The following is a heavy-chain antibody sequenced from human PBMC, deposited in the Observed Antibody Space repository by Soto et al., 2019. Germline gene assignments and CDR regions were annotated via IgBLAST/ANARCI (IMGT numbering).Heavy chain of an antibody. D-gene: IGHD6-19*01. CDR1: GESFSGYI. V-gene: IGHV4-34*01. CDR3: ARGLITGSHYSGGWYYFDS. Sequence: QVQLQQSGAGLLKPSETLSLTCAVYGESFSGYIWTWIRQTPGKGLQWIGQINHSGSAYYNPSLKSRVTISVHTSYSQFSLELSSVTAAATAVYYCARGLITGSHYSGGWYYFDSWGQGTQVTVSS. CDR2: INHSGSA. J-gene: IGHJ4*02.